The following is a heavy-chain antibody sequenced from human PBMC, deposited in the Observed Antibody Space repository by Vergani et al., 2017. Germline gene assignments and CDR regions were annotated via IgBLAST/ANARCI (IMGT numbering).Heavy chain of an antibody. CDR2: IWYDGSNK. CDR3: ARDQIMVVTNYYYGMDV. J-gene: IGHJ6*02. V-gene: IGHV3-33*01. D-gene: IGHD4/OR15-4a*01. Sequence: QVQLVESGGGVVQPGRSLRLSCAASGFTFSSYGMHWVRQAPGKGLEWVSVIWYDGSNKYYADSVKGRFTISRDNSKNTLYLQMNSLRAEDTAVYYCARDQIMVVTNYYYGMDVWGQGTTVTVSS. CDR1: GFTFSSYG.